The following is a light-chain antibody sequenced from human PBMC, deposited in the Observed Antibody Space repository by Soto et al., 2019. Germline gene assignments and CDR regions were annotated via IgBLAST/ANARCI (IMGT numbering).Light chain of an antibody. CDR3: QQSHSVPLT. V-gene: IGKV1-27*01. CDR2: AAS. CDR1: QDIGNF. J-gene: IGKJ4*01. Sequence: GDRFTITGRASQDIGNFLAWYQQKPGKVPKLLIYAASTLQSGVPSRFSGSGSGTDYTLTISGLQTEDFGTYYCQQSHSVPLTFGGGTKVDIK.